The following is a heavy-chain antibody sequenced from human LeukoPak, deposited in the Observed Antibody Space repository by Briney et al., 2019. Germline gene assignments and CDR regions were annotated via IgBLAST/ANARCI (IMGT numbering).Heavy chain of an antibody. CDR2: IYYSGST. J-gene: IGHJ5*02. CDR1: GGSISSGDYY. D-gene: IGHD3-10*01. CDR3: ARVHGLRFGSGRPQGWFDP. V-gene: IGHV4-30-4*08. Sequence: PSETLSLTCTVSGGSISSGDYYWSWIRQPPGKGLEWIGYIYYSGSTYYNPSLKSRVTISVDTSKNQFSLKLSSVTAADTAVYYCARVHGLRFGSGRPQGWFDPWGQGTLVTVSS.